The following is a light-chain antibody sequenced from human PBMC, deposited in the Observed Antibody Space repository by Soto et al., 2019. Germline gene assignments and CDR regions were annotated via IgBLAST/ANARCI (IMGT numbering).Light chain of an antibody. Sequence: QSVLTQPASVSGSPGQSITISCAGTSSYIGNYNLVSWYQQHPGKAPKLIICEVNKWPSGVSSRFSGSKSGNTASLTISRLQAEDEADYYCCSYAGTVAYVFGTGTKVTVL. CDR3: CSYAGTVAYV. V-gene: IGLV2-23*02. J-gene: IGLJ1*01. CDR1: SSYIGNYNL. CDR2: EVN.